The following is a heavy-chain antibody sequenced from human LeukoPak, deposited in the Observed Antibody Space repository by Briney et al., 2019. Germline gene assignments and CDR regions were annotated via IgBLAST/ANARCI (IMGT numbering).Heavy chain of an antibody. Sequence: GGSLRLSCEVSGFTFSTYGMSWVRQAPGKVLEWVSAITGSGGRTYYADSVKGRFTISRDNSRDRLYLETNSLRAEDTAVYYCARDRMGAIMYFDVWGRGTLVTVSS. CDR1: GFTFSTYG. CDR3: ARDRMGAIMYFDV. J-gene: IGHJ2*01. V-gene: IGHV3-23*01. D-gene: IGHD3-10*01. CDR2: ITGSGGRT.